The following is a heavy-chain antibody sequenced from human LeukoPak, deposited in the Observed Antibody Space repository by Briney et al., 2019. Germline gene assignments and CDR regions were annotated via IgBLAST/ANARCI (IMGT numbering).Heavy chain of an antibody. J-gene: IGHJ4*02. Sequence: PSETLSLTCTVSGGSISSYYWSWIRQPPGKGLEWIGYIYYSGSTNYNPSLKSRVTISVDRSKNQFSLKLSSVTAADTAMYYCARADILTGYDYWGQGTLVTVSS. CDR3: ARADILTGYDY. CDR1: GGSISSYY. V-gene: IGHV4-59*12. D-gene: IGHD3-9*01. CDR2: IYYSGST.